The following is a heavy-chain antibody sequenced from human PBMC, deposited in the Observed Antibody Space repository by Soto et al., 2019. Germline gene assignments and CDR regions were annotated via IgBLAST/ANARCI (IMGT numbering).Heavy chain of an antibody. V-gene: IGHV3-21*01. D-gene: IGHD3-22*01. CDR1: GFTFSSYS. Sequence: PGGSLRLSCAASGFTFSSYSMNWVRQAPGKGLEWVSSISSSSSYIYYADSVKGRFTISRDNAKNSLYLQMNSLRAEDTAVYYCARDRLYYYDSSGYYPGYWGQGTLVTVSS. CDR2: ISSSSSYI. CDR3: ARDRLYYYDSSGYYPGY. J-gene: IGHJ4*02.